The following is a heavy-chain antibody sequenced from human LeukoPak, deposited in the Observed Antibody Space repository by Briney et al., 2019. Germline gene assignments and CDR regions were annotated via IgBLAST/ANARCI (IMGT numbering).Heavy chain of an antibody. CDR3: TRGSGFGTGDY. J-gene: IGHJ4*02. D-gene: IGHD1-14*01. CDR1: GFTVSSID. CDR2: IYGGGNT. Sequence: GGSLRLSCAASGFTVSSIDMSWVRQAPGKGLEWISVIYGGGNTRYYADSVKGRFTVSRDNAKNTFHLQMQSLKVEDTAIYYCTRGSGFGTGDYWGQGTLVTVSS. V-gene: IGHV3-53*01.